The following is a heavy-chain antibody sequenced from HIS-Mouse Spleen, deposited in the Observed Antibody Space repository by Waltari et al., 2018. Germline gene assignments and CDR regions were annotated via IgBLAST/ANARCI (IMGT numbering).Heavy chain of an antibody. V-gene: IGHV3-30*04. CDR2: ISYDGSNK. D-gene: IGHD3-10*01. Sequence: QVQMVESGGGVVQPGRSLRLACAASGFTFSSYAMPGVRQAPGKGLEWVAVISYDGSNKYYADSVKGRFTISRDNSKNTLYLQMNSLRAEDTAVYYCAREASAGYGMDVWGQGTTVTVSS. CDR3: AREASAGYGMDV. J-gene: IGHJ6*02. CDR1: GFTFSSYA.